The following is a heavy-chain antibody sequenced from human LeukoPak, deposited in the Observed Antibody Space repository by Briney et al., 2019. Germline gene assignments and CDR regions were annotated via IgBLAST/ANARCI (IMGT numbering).Heavy chain of an antibody. CDR2: INPNSGGT. J-gene: IGHJ6*03. Sequence: GASVKVSCISSGYTFTNFYMHWLRQAPGQGLEWMGWINPNSGGTNYAQKFQGRVTMTRDTSISTAYMELSRLRSDDTAVYYCARGVGTYYYYYMDVWGKGTTVTISS. CDR1: GYTFTNFY. CDR3: ARGVGTYYYYYMDV. V-gene: IGHV1-2*02. D-gene: IGHD1-26*01.